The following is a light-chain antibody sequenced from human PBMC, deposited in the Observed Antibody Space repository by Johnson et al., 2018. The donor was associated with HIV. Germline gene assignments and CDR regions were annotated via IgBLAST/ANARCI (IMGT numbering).Light chain of an antibody. V-gene: IGLV1-51*02. CDR3: GTWDSSLSADV. CDR2: ENN. J-gene: IGLJ1*01. CDR1: SSNIGNNY. Sequence: QSVLSQPPSVSAAPGQKVTISCSGSSSNIGNNYVSWYQQLPGTAPKLLIYENNKLPSGIPDRFSGSKSGTSATLGITGLQTGDEADYYCGTWDSSLSADVFGTGTKVTVL.